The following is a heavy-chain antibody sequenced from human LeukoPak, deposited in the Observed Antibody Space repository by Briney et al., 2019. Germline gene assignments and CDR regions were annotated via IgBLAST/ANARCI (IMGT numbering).Heavy chain of an antibody. CDR2: INPSGGRT. CDR3: ARGSDYDDYFYMDF. Sequence: GASVKVSCKASGYTFTRYYMHWVRQAPGQGLEWMGIINPSGGRTSYAQKFQGRVTMTRDTSISTAYMELTRLRSDDTAVYFCARGSDYDDYFYMDFWGKGTTVTVSS. V-gene: IGHV1-46*01. J-gene: IGHJ6*03. CDR1: GYTFTRYY.